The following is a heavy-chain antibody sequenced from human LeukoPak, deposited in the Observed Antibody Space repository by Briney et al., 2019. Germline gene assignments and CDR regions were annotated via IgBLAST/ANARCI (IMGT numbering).Heavy chain of an antibody. D-gene: IGHD3-22*01. J-gene: IGHJ4*02. CDR3: ARVGNYYDRYYFDY. CDR1: GGSISSGGYY. CDR2: IYYSGST. V-gene: IGHV4-31*03. Sequence: PSETLSLTCTVSGGSISSGGYYWSWIRQHPGKGLEWIGYIYYSGSTYYNPSLKSRVTISVDTSKNQFPLKLSSVTAADTAVYYCARVGNYYDRYYFDYWGQGTLVTVSS.